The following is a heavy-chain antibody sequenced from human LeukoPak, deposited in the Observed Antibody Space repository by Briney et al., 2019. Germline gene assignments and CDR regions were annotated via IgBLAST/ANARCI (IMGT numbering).Heavy chain of an antibody. CDR1: GYSFTSYW. J-gene: IGHJ4*02. CDR3: AREDSSGWYDY. V-gene: IGHV5-10-1*01. CDR2: IDPSDSYT. D-gene: IGHD6-19*01. Sequence: GESLKISCNGSGYSFTSYWISWVRQMPGKGLEWMGKIDPSDSYTNYSPSFQGHVTISADKSISTAHLQWGSLKASDTAMYYCAREDSSGWYDYWGQGTLVTVSS.